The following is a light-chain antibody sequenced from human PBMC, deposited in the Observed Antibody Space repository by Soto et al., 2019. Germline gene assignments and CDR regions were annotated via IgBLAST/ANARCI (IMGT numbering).Light chain of an antibody. CDR1: SSDVGAYNY. J-gene: IGLJ1*01. Sequence: QSALTQPASVSGSPGQSITISCTGTSSDVGAYNYVSWFQQYPGKAPKLIIYEVTYRPSGVPNRFSGSKSGNTASLTISGLQADDEADYYCSSYTTSSTWVFGTGTKLTVL. V-gene: IGLV2-14*01. CDR2: EVT. CDR3: SSYTTSSTWV.